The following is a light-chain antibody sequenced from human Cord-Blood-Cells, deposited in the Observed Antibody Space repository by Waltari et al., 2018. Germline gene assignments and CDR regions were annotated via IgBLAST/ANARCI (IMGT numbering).Light chain of an antibody. CDR3: QQRSNWQFT. Sequence: EIVLTQSPATLSLSPGESATLSCRASQSVSSYLAWYQQKPGQAPRLLIYDASNRATGIPARFSGSGSGTDFTLTISSLEPEDFAVYYCQQRSNWQFTFGPGTKVDIK. V-gene: IGKV3-11*01. CDR1: QSVSSY. CDR2: DAS. J-gene: IGKJ3*01.